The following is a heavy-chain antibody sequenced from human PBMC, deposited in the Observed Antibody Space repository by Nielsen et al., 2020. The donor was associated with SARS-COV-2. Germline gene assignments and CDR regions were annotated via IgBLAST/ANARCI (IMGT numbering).Heavy chain of an antibody. J-gene: IGHJ4*02. CDR2: IYYSGST. V-gene: IGHV4-59*12. CDR3: ARGSTPYDSSGYSY. D-gene: IGHD3-22*01. Sequence: WIRQPPGKGLEWIGYIYYSGSTNYNPSLKSRVTTSVDTSKNQFSLKLSSVTAADTAVYYCARGSTPYDSSGYSYWGQGTLVTVSS.